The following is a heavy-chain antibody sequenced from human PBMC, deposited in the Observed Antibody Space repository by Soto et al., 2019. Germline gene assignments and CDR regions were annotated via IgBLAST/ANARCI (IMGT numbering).Heavy chain of an antibody. Sequence: EVQLVESGGGLVQPGGSLRLSCAASGFTFSSYSMNWVRQAPGKGLEWLSYISSSSRTKYYADSVKGRFTISRDNAKNSLYLQTNSLRAEDTAVNYCTRGGLGARGVTDTWVQGSLVTVSS. CDR2: ISSSSRTK. CDR1: GFTFSSYS. J-gene: IGHJ1*01. V-gene: IGHV3-48*01. CDR3: TRGGLGARGVTDT. D-gene: IGHD3-16*01.